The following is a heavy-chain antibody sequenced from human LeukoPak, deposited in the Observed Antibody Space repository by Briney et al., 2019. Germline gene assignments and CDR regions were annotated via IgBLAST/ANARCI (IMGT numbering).Heavy chain of an antibody. CDR1: GFTFSNAW. V-gene: IGHV3-74*01. CDR3: ATDYYVSGSYYRLFY. Sequence: QAGGSLRLSCAASGFTFSNAWMSWVRQAPGKGLEWVSGINSDGGTTTYADSVKGRFTISRDNAKNTLYLQMNNLRAEDTAIYYCATDYYVSGSYYRLFYWGQGTLVTVSS. J-gene: IGHJ4*02. D-gene: IGHD3-10*01. CDR2: INSDGGTT.